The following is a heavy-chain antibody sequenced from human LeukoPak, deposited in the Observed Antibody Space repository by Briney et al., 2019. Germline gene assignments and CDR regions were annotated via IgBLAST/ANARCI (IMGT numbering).Heavy chain of an antibody. CDR3: VRDSYGHDY. CDR1: GFTFSSYA. V-gene: IGHV3-23*01. Sequence: GGSLRLSCAASGFTFSSYAMSWVRQAPGQGLEWVPTISGSGVSTYYADSVKGRFTISRDNAKNSLYLQMNSLRAEDTAVYYCVRDSYGHDYWGQGTLVTVSS. CDR2: ISGSGVST. J-gene: IGHJ4*02. D-gene: IGHD5-18*01.